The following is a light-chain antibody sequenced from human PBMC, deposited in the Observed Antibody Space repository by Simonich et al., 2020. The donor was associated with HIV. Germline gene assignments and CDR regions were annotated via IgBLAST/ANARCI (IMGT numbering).Light chain of an antibody. Sequence: SALTQPASVSGSPGQSITISCTGTSSDVGGFNYVSCYQQHPGKAPKLLLYDVRKRPSGVSNRFSGSKSGNTASLTISGLQAEDEGDYYCSSYTSSSSVVFGGGTKLTVL. CDR2: DVR. V-gene: IGLV2-14*01. CDR1: SSDVGGFNY. J-gene: IGLJ2*01. CDR3: SSYTSSSSVV.